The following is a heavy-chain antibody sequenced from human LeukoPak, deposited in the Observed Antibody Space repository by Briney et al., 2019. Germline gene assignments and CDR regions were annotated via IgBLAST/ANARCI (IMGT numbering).Heavy chain of an antibody. J-gene: IGHJ6*02. Sequence: GGSLRLSCAASGFTFSSYAMSWVRQAPGKGLEWVSAISGSGGSTYYADSVKGRFTISRDNSKNTLYLQMNSLRAEDTAVYYCARVGVYITYYYGMDVWGQGTTVTVSS. CDR2: ISGSGGST. V-gene: IGHV3-23*01. D-gene: IGHD3-10*01. CDR3: ARVGVYITYYYGMDV. CDR1: GFTFSSYA.